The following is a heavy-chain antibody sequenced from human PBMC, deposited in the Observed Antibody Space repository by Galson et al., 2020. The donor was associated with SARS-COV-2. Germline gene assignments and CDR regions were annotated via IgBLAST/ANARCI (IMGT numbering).Heavy chain of an antibody. Sequence: SETLSLTCTVSGGSISSSNYFWAWIRQPPGKGLEWIGSIFYIGSTYYNPSLKSRVTISVDTSNNQFSLRLSSVTAADTAVYYCARQAPAHTLSGSHFDYWGQGTLVTVSS. CDR1: GGSISSSNYF. CDR3: ARQAPAHTLSGSHFDY. D-gene: IGHD3-22*01. CDR2: IFYIGST. V-gene: IGHV4-39*01. J-gene: IGHJ4*02.